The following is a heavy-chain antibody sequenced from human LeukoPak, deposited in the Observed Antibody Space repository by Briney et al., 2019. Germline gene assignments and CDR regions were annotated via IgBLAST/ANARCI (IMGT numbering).Heavy chain of an antibody. CDR1: GYTFTSYD. CDR2: MNPNSGNT. Sequence: ASVNVSCKASGYTFTSYDINWVRQATGQGLEWMGWMNPNSGNTGYAQKFQGRVTMTRNTSISTAYMELSSLRSEDTAVYYCARSLGRMATIYDAFDIWGQGTMVTVSS. V-gene: IGHV1-8*01. CDR3: ARSLGRMATIYDAFDI. D-gene: IGHD5-24*01. J-gene: IGHJ3*02.